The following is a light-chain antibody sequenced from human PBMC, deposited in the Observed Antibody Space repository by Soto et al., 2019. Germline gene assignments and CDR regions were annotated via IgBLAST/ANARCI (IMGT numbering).Light chain of an antibody. Sequence: DIQMTQSPSTLPASVGDRVTITCRVSQSISNWLAWYRQKPGTALKVLINHASKLQSVVPPRFSGNGSRTEFTLTISSLQPDDFATYYCQQYNSYSFGQGTKVDI. CDR3: QQYNSYS. V-gene: IGKV1-5*01. CDR2: HAS. J-gene: IGKJ1*01. CDR1: QSISNW.